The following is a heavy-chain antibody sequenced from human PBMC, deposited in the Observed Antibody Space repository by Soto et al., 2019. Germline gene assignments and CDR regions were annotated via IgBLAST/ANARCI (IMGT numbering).Heavy chain of an antibody. J-gene: IGHJ6*02. V-gene: IGHV3-30*18. CDR3: AKLSGGQYYDIWSGDEYYYDGMDV. Sequence: GSLRLSCAASGFTFSSYGMHWVRQAPGKGLEWVAVISYDGSNKYYADSVKGRFTISRDNSKNTLYLQMNSLRAEDTAVYYCAKLSGGQYYDIWSGDEYYYDGMDVWGQGTTVTVSS. D-gene: IGHD3-3*01. CDR1: GFTFSSYG. CDR2: ISYDGSNK.